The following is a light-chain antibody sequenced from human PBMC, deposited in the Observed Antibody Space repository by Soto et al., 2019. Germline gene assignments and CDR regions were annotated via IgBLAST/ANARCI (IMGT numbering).Light chain of an antibody. Sequence: DIQMTQSPSSLSASVGDRVTITCQASQDIRNXXXXYQQKPGKAPKLLIYDASNLETGVPSRFSGSGTGTSFTFTISSLQPEDIATYYCQQFDTLPPLTFGGGTKVEIK. V-gene: IGKV1-33*01. J-gene: IGKJ4*01. CDR1: QDIRNX. CDR3: QQFDTLPPLT. CDR2: DAS.